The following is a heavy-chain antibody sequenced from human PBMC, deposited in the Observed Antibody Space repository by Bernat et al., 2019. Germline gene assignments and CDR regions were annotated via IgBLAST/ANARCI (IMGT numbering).Heavy chain of an antibody. CDR1: GGSISSYY. J-gene: IGHJ4*02. V-gene: IGHV4-59*08. D-gene: IGHD3-16*02. CDR3: ARLSPRYSCYGDYDYVWGSYRLFDY. Sequence: QVQLQESGPGLVKPSETLSLTCTVSGGSISSYYWSWIRQPPGKGLEWIGYIYYSGSTNYNPSLKSRVTLSVDTSQNQFSLKLSSVTAADTAVYYCARLSPRYSCYGDYDYVWGSYRLFDYWGQGTLVTVSS. CDR2: IYYSGST.